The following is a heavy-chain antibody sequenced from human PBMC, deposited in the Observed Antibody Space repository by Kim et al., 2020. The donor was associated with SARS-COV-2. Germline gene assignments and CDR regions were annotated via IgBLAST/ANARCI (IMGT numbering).Heavy chain of an antibody. V-gene: IGHV4-39*07. CDR3: ARDFLVRGVKEVYFDY. Sequence: SETLSLTCTVSGGSISSSSYYWGWIRQPPGKGLEWIGSIYYSGSTYYNPSLKSRVTISVDTSKNQFSLKLSSVTAADTAVYYCARDFLVRGVKEVYFDYWGQGTLVTVSS. CDR1: GGSISSSSYY. CDR2: IYYSGST. J-gene: IGHJ4*02. D-gene: IGHD3-10*01.